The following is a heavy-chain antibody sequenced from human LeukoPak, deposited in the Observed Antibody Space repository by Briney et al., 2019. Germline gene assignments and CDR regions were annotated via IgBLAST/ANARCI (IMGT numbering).Heavy chain of an antibody. J-gene: IGHJ4*02. V-gene: IGHV4-38-2*01. Sequence: PSETLSLTCAVSDYSISSGYFWGWIRQPPGKGLEWIGNIYHSGSTSYNPSLKSRVTISVDTSKNQFCLKLRSVTAADTAVYYCARLFYYGSGTADYWGQGTLVTVSS. CDR3: ARLFYYGSGTADY. D-gene: IGHD3-10*01. CDR1: DYSISSGYF. CDR2: IYHSGST.